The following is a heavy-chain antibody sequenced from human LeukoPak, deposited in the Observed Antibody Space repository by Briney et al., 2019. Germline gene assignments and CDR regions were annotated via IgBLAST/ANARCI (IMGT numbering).Heavy chain of an antibody. CDR3: AKDTSAAVTDY. V-gene: IGHV3-30*18. J-gene: IGHJ4*02. CDR1: GFTFSSYS. D-gene: IGHD6-13*01. CDR2: ISYDGSNK. Sequence: GGSLRLSCAASGFTFSSYSMNWVRQAPGKGLEWVAVISYDGSNKYYADSVKGRFTISRDNSKNTLYLQMNSLRAEDTAVYYCAKDTSAAVTDYWGQGTLVTVSS.